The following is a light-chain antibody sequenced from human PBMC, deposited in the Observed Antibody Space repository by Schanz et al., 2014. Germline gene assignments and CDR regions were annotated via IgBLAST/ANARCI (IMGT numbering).Light chain of an antibody. Sequence: DTQMTQSPSTLSASVGDGVTLTCRASQTINNWLAWYQQKPGKAPKLLIYHASNLESGVPSRFSGSGYGTEFTLTISSLQPDDSATYYCQQYNSDSQTFGQGTKVEIK. V-gene: IGKV1-5*01. CDR1: QTINNW. CDR3: QQYNSDSQT. CDR2: HAS. J-gene: IGKJ1*01.